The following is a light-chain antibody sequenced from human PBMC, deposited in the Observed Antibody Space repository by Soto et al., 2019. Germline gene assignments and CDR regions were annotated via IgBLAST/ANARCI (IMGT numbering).Light chain of an antibody. CDR1: SSDVGGYTY. J-gene: IGLJ1*01. Sequence: QSVLTHPASLSGSPRQSITISCTGASSDVGGYTYVSWYQQHPGKAPKLMIYEVNNRPSGVSNRFSGSRSGNTASLTISGLQAEDEADYYCSSYTDSSNYVFGTGTKVTVL. CDR3: SSYTDSSNYV. CDR2: EVN. V-gene: IGLV2-14*01.